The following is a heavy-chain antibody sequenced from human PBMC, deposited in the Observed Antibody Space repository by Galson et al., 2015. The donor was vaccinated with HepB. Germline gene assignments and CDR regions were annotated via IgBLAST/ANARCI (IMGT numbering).Heavy chain of an antibody. V-gene: IGHV3-23*01. D-gene: IGHD2-2*01. Sequence: SLRLSCAASGFTFSSYAMSWVRQAPGKGLEWVSAISGSGGSTYYADSVKGRFTISRDNSKNTLYLQMNSLRAEDTAVYYCAKGGYCSSTSCYDPYYGMDVWGQGTTVTVSS. CDR2: ISGSGGST. CDR3: AKGGYCSSTSCYDPYYGMDV. J-gene: IGHJ6*02. CDR1: GFTFSSYA.